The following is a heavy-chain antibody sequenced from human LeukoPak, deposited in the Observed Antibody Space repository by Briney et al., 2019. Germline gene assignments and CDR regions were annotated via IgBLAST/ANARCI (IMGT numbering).Heavy chain of an antibody. CDR2: ISSSGTDI. J-gene: IGHJ4*02. CDR3: AVGESSSYADS. Sequence: GGSLRLSCAASGFTFSSYSMNWVRQAPGKGLEWVSHISSSGTDIYYADSVKGRFTISRDNAKNSLYLQMNSLRAEDTAIYYCAVGESSSYADSWGQGTLVTVSS. CDR1: GFTFSSYS. V-gene: IGHV3-21*05. D-gene: IGHD3-22*01.